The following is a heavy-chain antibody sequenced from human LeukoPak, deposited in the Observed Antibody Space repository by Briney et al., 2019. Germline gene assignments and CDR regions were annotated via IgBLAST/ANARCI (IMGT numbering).Heavy chain of an antibody. J-gene: IGHJ4*02. CDR1: GYTLTELS. CDR2: IDPEDGET. Sequence: ASVKLSCKVSGYTLTELSMHWVRQAPGKGLEWMGGIDPEDGETIYAQKFQGRVTMTEDTSTNTGYMELSSLRAEDTAVYYCATDLRLGELSLSHWGQGTLVTVSS. CDR3: ATDLRLGELSLSH. V-gene: IGHV1-24*01. D-gene: IGHD3-16*02.